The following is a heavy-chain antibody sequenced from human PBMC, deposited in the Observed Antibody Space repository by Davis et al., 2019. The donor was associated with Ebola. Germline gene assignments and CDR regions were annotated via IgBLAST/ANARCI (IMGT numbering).Heavy chain of an antibody. V-gene: IGHV1-46*01. CDR1: GYTFTSYY. J-gene: IGHJ3*02. CDR3: ARHPRSGDYDSSDTARDNDAFDI. Sequence: AASVKVSCKASGYTFTSYYMHWVRQAPGQGLEWMGIINPSGGSTSYAQKFQGRVTMTRDTSTGTVYMELSSLRSEDTAVYYCARHPRSGDYDSSDTARDNDAFDIWGQGTMVTVSS. CDR2: INPSGGST. D-gene: IGHD3-22*01.